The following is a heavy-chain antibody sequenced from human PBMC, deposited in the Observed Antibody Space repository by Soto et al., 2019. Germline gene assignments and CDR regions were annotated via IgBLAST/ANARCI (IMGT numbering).Heavy chain of an antibody. J-gene: IGHJ4*02. V-gene: IGHV3-15*01. Sequence: GGSLRLSCVASGFNLSHPWMTWVRQAAGKGLEWVGRIKSKTDGGTADYAAPVKGRATISRDDSKNTVYLQMNSLKTEDTAVYYCTTGVYYDILTGYHNVAYWGQGALVTVSS. CDR1: GFNLSHPW. CDR3: TTGVYYDILTGYHNVAY. CDR2: IKSKTDGGTA. D-gene: IGHD3-9*01.